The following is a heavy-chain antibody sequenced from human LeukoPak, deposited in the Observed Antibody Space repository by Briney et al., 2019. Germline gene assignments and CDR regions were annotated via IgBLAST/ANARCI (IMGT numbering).Heavy chain of an antibody. Sequence: GGSLRLSCAASGFTFSTYDMHWVRQAPGKGLEWVSSISSSSSSYIYYADSVKGRFTISRDNAKNSLYLQMNSLRAEDTAVYYCARVPDLGYSSGWYYFDYWGQGTLVTVSS. CDR1: GFTFSTYD. J-gene: IGHJ4*02. V-gene: IGHV3-21*01. D-gene: IGHD6-19*01. CDR3: ARVPDLGYSSGWYYFDY. CDR2: ISSSSSSYI.